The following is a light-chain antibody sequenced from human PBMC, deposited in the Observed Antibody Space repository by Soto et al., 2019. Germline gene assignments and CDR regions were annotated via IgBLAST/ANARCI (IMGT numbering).Light chain of an antibody. CDR2: GAS. V-gene: IGKV3-20*01. J-gene: IGKJ5*01. CDR3: QRYGSSPPHT. Sequence: EIELTQFPATLSLSPVVGATLLCRASQSVYNNYLAWYQQRPGQAPRLLISGASSRATGIPDRFSGSGSRTDFTLTISRLESEDFAVYYCQRYGSSPPHTFGQGTRLEIK. CDR1: QSVYNNY.